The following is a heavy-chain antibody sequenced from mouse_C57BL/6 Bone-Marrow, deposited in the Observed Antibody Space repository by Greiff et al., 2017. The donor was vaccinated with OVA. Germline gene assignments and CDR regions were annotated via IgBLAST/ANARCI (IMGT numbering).Heavy chain of an antibody. J-gene: IGHJ2*01. V-gene: IGHV3-6*01. CDR3: ARSTYYSNYVGY. Sequence: EAGLGLVKPSQSLSLTRSVTASSTTIFYYWNWIRQFPGNKLEWMGYISYDGSNNYNPSLKNRISITRDTSKNQFFLKLNSVTTEDTATYYCARSTYYSNYVGYWGQGTTLTVSS. D-gene: IGHD2-5*01. CDR2: ISYDGSN. CDR1: ASSTTIFYY.